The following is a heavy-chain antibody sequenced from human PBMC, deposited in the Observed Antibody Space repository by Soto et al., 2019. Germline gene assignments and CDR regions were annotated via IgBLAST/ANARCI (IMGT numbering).Heavy chain of an antibody. D-gene: IGHD3-9*01. V-gene: IGHV1-69*04. Sequence: GPSVKDPCNASGVTFINHASSWMRQAPGQGLEWMGRIIPILGIANYAQKFQGRVTITADKSTSTAYMELSSLRSEDTAVYYCAAGYYDILTGYYNARYFDYWGQGTLVTVSS. CDR1: GVTFINHA. CDR2: IIPILGIA. CDR3: AAGYYDILTGYYNARYFDY. J-gene: IGHJ4*02.